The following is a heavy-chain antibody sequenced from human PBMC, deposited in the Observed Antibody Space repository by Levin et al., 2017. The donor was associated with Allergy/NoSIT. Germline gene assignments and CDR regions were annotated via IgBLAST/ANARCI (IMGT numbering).Heavy chain of an antibody. Sequence: GESPKISCAASGFAFNNYAMTWVRQVPGKGLEWVSGISGSDGSTSYADSVKGRSTISRDNTKNTLNLQMNSLRAEETAVYYCAKTGSTTIAASLSYWGQGTLVTVSS. J-gene: IGHJ4*02. V-gene: IGHV3-23*01. D-gene: IGHD6-6*01. CDR3: AKTGSTTIAASLSY. CDR1: GFAFNNYA. CDR2: ISGSDGST.